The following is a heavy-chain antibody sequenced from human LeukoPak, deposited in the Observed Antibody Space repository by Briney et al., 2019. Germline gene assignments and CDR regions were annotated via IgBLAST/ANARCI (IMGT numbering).Heavy chain of an antibody. CDR2: IKQDGSGK. J-gene: IGHJ6*03. V-gene: IGHV3-7*01. D-gene: IGHD5/OR15-5a*01. Sequence: GGSLRLSCVASGFTSSGYWMTWVRQAPGKGLEWMADIKQDGSGKNYVDSVRGRFTISRDNGENSLYLQMDSLRVEDTAVYCCASRVRHSWHVSYYSYYMDVWGIGTTVTVS. CDR3: ASRVRHSWHVSYYSYYMDV. CDR1: GFTSSGYW.